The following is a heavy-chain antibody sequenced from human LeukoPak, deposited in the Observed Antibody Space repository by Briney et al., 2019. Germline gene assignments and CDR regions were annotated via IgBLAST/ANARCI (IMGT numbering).Heavy chain of an antibody. CDR2: ISAYNGNT. D-gene: IGHD5-18*01. Sequence: GASVKVSCKASGYSFTTYAISWVRQAPGQGLEWMGRISAYNGNTNYAQKFQGRVTITADESTSTAYMELSSLRSEDTAVYYCARGGAVAAMASDYWGQGTLVTVSS. V-gene: IGHV1-18*01. CDR1: GYSFTTYA. CDR3: ARGGAVAAMASDY. J-gene: IGHJ4*02.